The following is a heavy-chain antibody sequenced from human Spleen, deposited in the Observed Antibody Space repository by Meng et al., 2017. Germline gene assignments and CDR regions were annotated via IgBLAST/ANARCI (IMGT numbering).Heavy chain of an antibody. Sequence: VQLVQSGGEVKEPGSSVKVSCKASGGTFSSYTISWVRQAPGQGLEWMGRIIPILGIANYAQKFQGRVTITADKSTSTAYMELSSLRSEDTAVYYCAIRIAVAGTPYDFDYWGQGTLVTVSS. CDR1: GGTFSSYT. J-gene: IGHJ4*02. CDR3: AIRIAVAGTPYDFDY. CDR2: IIPILGIA. V-gene: IGHV1-69*02. D-gene: IGHD6-19*01.